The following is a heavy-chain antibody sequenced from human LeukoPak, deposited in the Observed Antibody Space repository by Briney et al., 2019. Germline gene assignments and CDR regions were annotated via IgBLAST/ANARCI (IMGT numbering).Heavy chain of an antibody. CDR1: GFTFSKYG. D-gene: IGHD1-26*01. CDR2: ITSSGAT. CDR3: ANGRSESYHY. J-gene: IGHJ4*02. Sequence: PGGSLRLSCAASGFTFSKYGAWVRQAPGKGLEWVSAITSSGATYYADSVKGRFTISGDNSKNTLYLQMNSLGAEDTAVYYCANGRSESYHYWGRGTLVTVSS. V-gene: IGHV3-23*01.